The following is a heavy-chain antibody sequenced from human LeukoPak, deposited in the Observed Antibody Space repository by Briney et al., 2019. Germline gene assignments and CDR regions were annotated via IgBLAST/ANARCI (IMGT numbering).Heavy chain of an antibody. CDR2: INHSGST. CDR3: ARTTVTSGNWFDP. J-gene: IGHJ5*02. V-gene: IGHV4-34*01. CDR1: GGSFSGYY. D-gene: IGHD4-17*01. Sequence: SETLSLTCAVYGGSFSGYYWSWIRQPPGKGLEWIGEINHSGSTNYNPSLKSRVTISVDTSKNQFSLKLSSVTAADTAVYYCARTTVTSGNWFDPWGQGTLVTVSS.